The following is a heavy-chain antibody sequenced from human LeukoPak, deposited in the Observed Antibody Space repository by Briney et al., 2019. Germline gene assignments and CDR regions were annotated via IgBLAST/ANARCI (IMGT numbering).Heavy chain of an antibody. J-gene: IGHJ4*02. CDR3: ARDGGVSGYDLLDY. V-gene: IGHV3-48*04. CDR2: ISSSSSTI. CDR1: GFTFSSYS. Sequence: GGTLSLSCAASGFTFSSYSMNWVRQAPGKRLEWVSYISSSSSTIYYPDPEKGRFTISRDNAKNSVYLQMNSLRAEDTAVYYCARDGGVSGYDLLDYWGQGTLVTVSS. D-gene: IGHD5-12*01.